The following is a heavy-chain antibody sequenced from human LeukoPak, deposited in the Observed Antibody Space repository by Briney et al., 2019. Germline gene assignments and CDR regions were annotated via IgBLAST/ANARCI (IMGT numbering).Heavy chain of an antibody. CDR1: GFIFNNYA. CDR2: ISWNSGSI. D-gene: IGHD6-19*01. V-gene: IGHV3-9*01. J-gene: IGHJ4*02. CDR3: AKDNRRHYTSGPNPDSLH. Sequence: SGGSLRLSCAGSGFIFNNYAMHWVRQPPAKGLEWVSGISWNSGSIDYADSVKGRFTISRDNAKNSLYLQMNSLRVEDTAFYYCAKDNRRHYTSGPNPDSLHWGQGALVTVSS.